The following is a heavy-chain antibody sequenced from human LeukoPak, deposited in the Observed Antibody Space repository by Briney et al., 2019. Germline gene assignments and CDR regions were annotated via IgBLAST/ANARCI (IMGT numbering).Heavy chain of an antibody. Sequence: SETLSLTCTVSGGSISSGGYYWSWIRQHPGKGLEWIGYIYYSGSTYYNPSLKSRVTISVDTSKNQFSLKLSSVTAADTAVYYCARGDYVWGSYRQGFDYWGQGTLVTVSS. CDR2: IYYSGST. J-gene: IGHJ4*02. D-gene: IGHD3-16*02. CDR3: ARGDYVWGSYRQGFDY. V-gene: IGHV4-31*03. CDR1: GGSISSGGYY.